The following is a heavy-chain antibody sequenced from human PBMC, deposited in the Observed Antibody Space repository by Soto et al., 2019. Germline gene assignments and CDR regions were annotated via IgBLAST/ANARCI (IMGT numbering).Heavy chain of an antibody. J-gene: IGHJ5*02. D-gene: IGHD3-10*01. CDR1: GFTFSSYA. V-gene: IGHV3-23*01. CDR3: AKDLGGYGSGSYLAYNWFDP. CDR2: ISGSGGST. Sequence: EVQLLESGGGLVQPGGSLRLSCAASGFTFSSYAMSWVRQAPGKGLEWVSAISGSGGSTYYADSVKGRFTISRDNSKNTLYQQMNSLRAEDTDVYYCAKDLGGYGSGSYLAYNWFDPWGQGTLVTVSS.